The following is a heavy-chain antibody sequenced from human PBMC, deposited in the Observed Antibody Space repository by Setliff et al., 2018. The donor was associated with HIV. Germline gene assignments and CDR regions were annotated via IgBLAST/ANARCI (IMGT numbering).Heavy chain of an antibody. D-gene: IGHD3-10*01. CDR1: GYTFTSYA. CDR3: ARTSMVRGTKYGMDV. Sequence: ASVKVSCKASGYTFTSYAMHWVRQAPGQRLEWMGWINAGNGNTKYSQKFQGRVTITRDTSASTAYMELSSLRPEDTAVYYCARTSMVRGTKYGMDVWGQGTTVTVSS. V-gene: IGHV1-3*01. CDR2: INAGNGNT. J-gene: IGHJ6*02.